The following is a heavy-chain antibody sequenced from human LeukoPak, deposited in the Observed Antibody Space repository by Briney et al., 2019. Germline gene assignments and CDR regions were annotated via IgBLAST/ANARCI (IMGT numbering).Heavy chain of an antibody. CDR2: IYYSGST. CDR1: GGSISSSSYY. D-gene: IGHD3-22*01. Sequence: SETLSLTCTVSGGSISSSSYYWGWIRQPPGKGLEWIGSIYYSGSTYYNPSLKSRVTISVDTSKNQFSLKLSSVTAADTAVYYCASTDSSGYGYWGQGTLVTVSS. V-gene: IGHV4-39*01. J-gene: IGHJ4*02. CDR3: ASTDSSGYGY.